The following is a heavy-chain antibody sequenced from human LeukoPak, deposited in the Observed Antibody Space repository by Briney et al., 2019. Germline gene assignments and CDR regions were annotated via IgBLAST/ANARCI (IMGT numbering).Heavy chain of an antibody. D-gene: IGHD6-19*01. CDR3: TTDRLLAVAGFDY. V-gene: IGHV3-15*01. CDR2: IKSKTDGGTT. Sequence: GGSLRLSCAASGFTFSNAWMSWVRQAPGKGLEWVGRIKSKTDGGTTDYAAPVKGRFTNSRDDSKNTLYLQMNSLKTEDTAVYYCTTDRLLAVAGFDYWGQGTLVTVSS. CDR1: GFTFSNAW. J-gene: IGHJ4*02.